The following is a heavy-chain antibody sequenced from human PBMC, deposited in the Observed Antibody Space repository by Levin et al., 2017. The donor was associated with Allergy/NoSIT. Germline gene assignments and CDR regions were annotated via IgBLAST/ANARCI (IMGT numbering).Heavy chain of an antibody. V-gene: IGHV3-11*01. CDR1: GFTFSDYY. CDR2: ISSGGTTI. D-gene: IGHD6-19*01. J-gene: IGHJ4*02. Sequence: GESLKISCAAAGFTFSDYYMSWIRQAPGKGLEWVSFISSGGTTIYYADSVKGRFTMSRDNGKNSLSLEMKSLRAEDTAVYYCAREVWLGTFDYWSQGTLVTVSS. CDR3: AREVWLGTFDY.